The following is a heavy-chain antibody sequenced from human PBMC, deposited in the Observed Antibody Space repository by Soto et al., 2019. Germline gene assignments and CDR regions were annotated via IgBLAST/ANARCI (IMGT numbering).Heavy chain of an antibody. Sequence: ESGGGLVKPGGSLRLSCAASGFTFRDYYMTWIRQAPGKGLEWVSYISSSGTGIYYPDSVRGRFTISRDNAKNSLYLQMSSLRAEDTAVYYCARAYSDAFDIWGQGTMVTVSS. CDR2: ISSSGTGI. D-gene: IGHD2-15*01. J-gene: IGHJ3*02. CDR1: GFTFRDYY. CDR3: ARAYSDAFDI. V-gene: IGHV3-11*01.